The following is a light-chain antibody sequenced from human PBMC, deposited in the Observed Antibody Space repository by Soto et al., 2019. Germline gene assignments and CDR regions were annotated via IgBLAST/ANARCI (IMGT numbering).Light chain of an antibody. CDR3: SSYAGSNSFV. CDR2: EVT. CDR1: SSDVGGYNY. Sequence: QSALTQPPSASGSPGQSVTISCSGTSSDVGGYNYVSWFRQHPGKAPKLLIYEVTKRPSGVPDRFSGSKSGNTASLTVSGLQAEDEADYYCSSYAGSNSFVFGTGTKVTVL. V-gene: IGLV2-8*01. J-gene: IGLJ1*01.